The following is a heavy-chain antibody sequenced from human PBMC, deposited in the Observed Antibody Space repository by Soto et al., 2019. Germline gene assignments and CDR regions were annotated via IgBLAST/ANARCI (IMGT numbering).Heavy chain of an antibody. CDR2: ITWDGRTT. J-gene: IGHJ4*02. CDR1: GFTFDDYN. V-gene: IGHV3-43*01. D-gene: IGHD2-15*01. Sequence: PGGSLRLSCAASGFTFDDYNMNWVRQAPGKGLEWVSLITWDGRTTYYGDFVKGRFTISRDNSKNSLFLQMNSLTTEDTALYYCAKGGPRSALDYWGQGXLVTVYS. CDR3: AKGGPRSALDY.